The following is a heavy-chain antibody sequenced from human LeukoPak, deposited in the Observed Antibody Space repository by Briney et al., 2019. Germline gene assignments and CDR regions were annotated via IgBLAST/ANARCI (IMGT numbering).Heavy chain of an antibody. CDR2: IIPIFGTA. J-gene: IGHJ6*04. V-gene: IGHV1-69*13. CDR1: GGTFSSYA. Sequence: SVKVSCKASGGTFSSYAISWVRQAPGQGLEWMGGIIPIFGTANYAQKFQGRVTITADESTSTAYMELSSLRSEDTAVYYCATPTSGSYSPPLEAYYYYYGMDVWGKGTTVTVSS. D-gene: IGHD3-10*01. CDR3: ATPTSGSYSPPLEAYYYYYGMDV.